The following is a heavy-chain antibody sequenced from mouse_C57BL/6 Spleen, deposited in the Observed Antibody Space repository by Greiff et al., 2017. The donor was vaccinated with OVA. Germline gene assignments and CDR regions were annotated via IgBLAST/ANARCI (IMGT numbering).Heavy chain of an antibody. CDR3: ARGDYDYDDTH. CDR2: IYPGDGDT. CDR1: GYAFSSYW. D-gene: IGHD2-4*01. V-gene: IGHV1-80*01. Sequence: QVQLKQSGAELVKPGASVKISCKASGYAFSSYWMNWVKQRPGKGLEWIGQIYPGDGDTNYNGKFKGKATLTADKSSSTAYMQLSSLTSEDSAVYFCARGDYDYDDTHWGQGTLVTVSA. J-gene: IGHJ3*01.